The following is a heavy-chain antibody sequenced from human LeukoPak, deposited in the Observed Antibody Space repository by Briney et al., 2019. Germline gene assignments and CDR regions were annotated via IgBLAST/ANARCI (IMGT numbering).Heavy chain of an antibody. D-gene: IGHD3-22*01. CDR2: FSGNGGAT. CDR1: GFTFSSWA. J-gene: IGHJ4*02. V-gene: IGHV3-23*01. CDR3: ATLITMIH. Sequence: GGSLRLSCAASGFTFSSWAVSWVRQAPGKGLEWVSAFSGNGGATYYADSVKGRFTISRDNSKNILYLQMNSLRAEDTAVYYCATLITMIHWGQGTLVTVSS.